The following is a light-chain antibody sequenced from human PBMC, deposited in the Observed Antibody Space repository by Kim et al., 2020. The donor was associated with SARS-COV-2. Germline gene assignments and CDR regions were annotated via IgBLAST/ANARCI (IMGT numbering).Light chain of an antibody. CDR3: QVWDSSGDHHVA. J-gene: IGLJ2*01. CDR1: NIGTKS. CDR2: YDS. V-gene: IGLV3-21*04. Sequence: PGKTARITCGGNNIGTKSVPWYQQKPGQAPVLVIYYDSDRPSGIPERFSGSNSGNTATLTISRVEAGDEADYYCQVWDSSGDHHVAFGGGTQLTVL.